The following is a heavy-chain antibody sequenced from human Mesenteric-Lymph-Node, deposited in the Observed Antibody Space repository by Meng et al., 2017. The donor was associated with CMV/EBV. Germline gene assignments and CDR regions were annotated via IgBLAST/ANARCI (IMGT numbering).Heavy chain of an antibody. V-gene: IGHV3-53*01. CDR2: LYTGGAT. J-gene: IGHJ4*02. CDR1: GLAVSTIY. CDR3: AITTTTSWYFDS. D-gene: IGHD1-1*01. Sequence: GESLKISCAASGLAVSTIYMGWVRQAPGKGLEWVSVLYTGGATYYADSVKGRCTISRDNSMDTLFLHMNSLTADDTAVYYCAITTTTSWYFDSWGQGTLVTVSS.